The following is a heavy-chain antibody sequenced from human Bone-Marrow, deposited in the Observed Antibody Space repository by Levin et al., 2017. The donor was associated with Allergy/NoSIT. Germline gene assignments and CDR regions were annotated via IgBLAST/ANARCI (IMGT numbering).Heavy chain of an antibody. Sequence: GESLKISCAASGFTFSDHYMDWVRQAPGKGLEWVGRTKNKAQSYTTEYAASVRGRFTISRDAEKSSLHLQMNGLTTEDTAVYYRVSYIVEVSYWGQGTLVTVSS. J-gene: IGHJ4*02. D-gene: IGHD1-26*01. CDR2: TKNKAQSYTT. CDR1: GFTFSDHY. CDR3: VSYIVEVSY. V-gene: IGHV3-72*01.